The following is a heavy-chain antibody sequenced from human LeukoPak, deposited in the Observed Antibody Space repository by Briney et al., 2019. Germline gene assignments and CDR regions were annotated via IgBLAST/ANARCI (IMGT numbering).Heavy chain of an antibody. Sequence: VGSLRLSCAASGFTVTSNHMNWVRQAPGKGLEWVSIIYTGGTTHFADSLKDRFTISRDDSINTLYLQMNSLRAEDTAVYYCARDSSSYYFDYWGQATLGTVSS. D-gene: IGHD6-6*01. J-gene: IGHJ4*02. CDR2: IYTGGTT. CDR1: GFTVTSNH. V-gene: IGHV3-66*01. CDR3: ARDSSSYYFDY.